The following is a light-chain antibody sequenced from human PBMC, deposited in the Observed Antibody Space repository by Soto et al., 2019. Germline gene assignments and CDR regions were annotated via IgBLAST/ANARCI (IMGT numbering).Light chain of an antibody. CDR2: GAS. CDR1: QSVSSSY. Sequence: EIVLPQSPGTLSLSPGERATLSCRASQSVSSSYLAWYQQKPGQAPRLLIYGASSRATGIPDRFSGSGSWTYNTLNISSLEPEDFAVYYCEQYGSSPPTFGQGTKVEIK. V-gene: IGKV3-20*01. CDR3: EQYGSSPPT. J-gene: IGKJ1*01.